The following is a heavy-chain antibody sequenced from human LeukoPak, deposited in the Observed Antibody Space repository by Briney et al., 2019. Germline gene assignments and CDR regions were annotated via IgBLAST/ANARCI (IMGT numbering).Heavy chain of an antibody. CDR1: GYSISSGYY. CDR3: ARDLNWNYAVDI. V-gene: IGHV4-38-2*02. Sequence: PSETLSLTCTVSGYSISSGYYWGWIRQPPGKGLEWIGSIYHSGSTYYNPSLKSRVTISVDTSKNQFSLKLSSVTAADTAVYYCARDLNWNYAVDIWGQGTMVTVSS. J-gene: IGHJ3*02. D-gene: IGHD1-7*01. CDR2: IYHSGST.